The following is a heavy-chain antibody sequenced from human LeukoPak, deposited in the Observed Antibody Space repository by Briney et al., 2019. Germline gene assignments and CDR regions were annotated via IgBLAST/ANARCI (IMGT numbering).Heavy chain of an antibody. J-gene: IGHJ6*02. CDR2: ISKDGSDE. D-gene: IGHD3-10*01. CDR3: SREEISGSYYGDYYYGMDV. V-gene: IGHV3-30*15. Sequence: GGSLRLSCAASGFTFTSYAMYWVRQAPGKGLEWVAVISKDGSDEYYVDSVKGRFTISRDNSKNALYLEMSSLRTEDTAVYYCSREEISGSYYGDYYYGMDVWGQGTTVTVSS. CDR1: GFTFTSYA.